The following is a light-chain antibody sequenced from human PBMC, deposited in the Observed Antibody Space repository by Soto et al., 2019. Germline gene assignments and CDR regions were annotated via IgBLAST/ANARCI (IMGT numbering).Light chain of an antibody. J-gene: IGKJ3*01. CDR1: QSVASN. V-gene: IGKV3-15*01. CDR3: QQYNKWPVFT. CDR2: GAS. Sequence: IVMTQSPATLSVSPGERATLSCRASQSVASNLAWYQQRLGQAPRLLVYGASTRATGIPARFSGSGSGTELTLTISSVQSEDVAVYYCQQYNKWPVFTFGPGTRVDIK.